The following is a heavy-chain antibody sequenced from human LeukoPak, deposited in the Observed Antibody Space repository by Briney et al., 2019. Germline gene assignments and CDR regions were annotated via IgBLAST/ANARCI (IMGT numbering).Heavy chain of an antibody. D-gene: IGHD2-2*01. CDR2: IYSGGST. J-gene: IGHJ4*02. Sequence: PGGSLRLSCAASGFTFSSYAMSWVRQAPGKGLEWVSVIYSGGSTYYADSVKGRFTISRDNSKNTLYLQMNSLRAEDTAVYHCARASSDGVLPAATSFDCWGQGTLVTVSS. CDR1: GFTFSSYA. CDR3: ARASSDGVLPAATSFDC. V-gene: IGHV3-66*01.